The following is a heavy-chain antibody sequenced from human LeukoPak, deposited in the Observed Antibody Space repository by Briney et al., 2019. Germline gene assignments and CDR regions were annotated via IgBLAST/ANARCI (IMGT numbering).Heavy chain of an antibody. Sequence: PSETLSLTCTVSGGSISSYYWSWIRQPPGKGLEWIGYIYYSGSTNYNPSLKSRVTISVDTSNNQFSLKLSSVTAADTAVYYCARLRDYYYYYMDVWGKGTTVTISS. CDR2: IYYSGST. V-gene: IGHV4-59*08. CDR3: ARLRDYYYYYMDV. J-gene: IGHJ6*03. CDR1: GGSISSYY.